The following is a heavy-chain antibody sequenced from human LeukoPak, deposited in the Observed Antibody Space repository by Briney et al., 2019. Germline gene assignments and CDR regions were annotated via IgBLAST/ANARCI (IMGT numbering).Heavy chain of an antibody. CDR3: ASSDPGYCSGGSCYLFDY. J-gene: IGHJ4*02. CDR1: GGTFSSYA. D-gene: IGHD2-15*01. CDR2: IIPILGIA. V-gene: IGHV1-69*04. Sequence: SVKVSCKASGGTFSSYAISWVRQAPGQGLEWMGRIIPILGIANYAQKSQGRVTITADKSTSTAYMELSSLRSEDTAVYYCASSDPGYCSGGSCYLFDYWGQGTLVTVSS.